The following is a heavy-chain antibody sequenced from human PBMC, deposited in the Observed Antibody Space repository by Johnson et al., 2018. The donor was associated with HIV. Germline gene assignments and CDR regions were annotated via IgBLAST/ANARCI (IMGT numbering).Heavy chain of an antibody. Sequence: VLLVESGGGLVQPGGSLRLSCAASGFTFISYWMSWVRRAPGKGLEWVANIKQVGSETSYVDSVKGRFIISRDNAKNSLFLQMNSRRAGATALYYCVSVVRMPFSSDWKAFHIWGQGTLVTVSS. D-gene: IGHD6-19*01. V-gene: IGHV3-7*01. CDR1: GFTFISYW. CDR3: VSVVRMPFSSDWKAFHI. J-gene: IGHJ3*02. CDR2: IKQVGSET.